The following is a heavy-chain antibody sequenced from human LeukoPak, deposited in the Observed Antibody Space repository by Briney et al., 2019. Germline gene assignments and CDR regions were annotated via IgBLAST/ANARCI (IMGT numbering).Heavy chain of an antibody. CDR1: GFTFSSYA. CDR2: ITGSGGST. J-gene: IGHJ4*02. D-gene: IGHD6-13*01. V-gene: IGHV3-23*01. CDR3: AKDGYSSSWYPFFDY. Sequence: PGGSLRLSCAASGFTFSSYAMSWVRQAPGKGLEWVSTITGSGGSTYYADSVKGRFTISSDNSKNTLYVQMNSLRAEDTAVYYCAKDGYSSSWYPFFDYWGQGTLVTVSS.